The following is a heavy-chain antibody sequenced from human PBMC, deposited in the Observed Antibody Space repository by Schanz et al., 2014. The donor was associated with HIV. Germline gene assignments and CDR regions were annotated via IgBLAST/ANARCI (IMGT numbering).Heavy chain of an antibody. J-gene: IGHJ3*02. V-gene: IGHV3-9*01. Sequence: VQLVESGGGLVQPGRSLRLSCVASGFTFDDYAMHWVRQVPGKGLEWVSGISWNGASIGYADSVKGRFTISRDNPKNTLYLQMNSLRAEDTAIYYCARSPDWAGTDAFDIWGQGTMVTVSS. CDR2: ISWNGASI. CDR1: GFTFDDYA. D-gene: IGHD6-19*01. CDR3: ARSPDWAGTDAFDI.